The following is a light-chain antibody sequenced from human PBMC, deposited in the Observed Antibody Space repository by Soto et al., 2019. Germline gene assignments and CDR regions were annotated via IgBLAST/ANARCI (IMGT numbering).Light chain of an antibody. CDR1: QTISSW. J-gene: IGKJ1*01. CDR3: QHYNSYSEA. V-gene: IGKV1-5*03. CDR2: KAS. Sequence: DIQMTQSPSTLSGSVGGGFTITCRASQTISSWLAWYQQKPGKAPKLLIYKASTLKSGVPSRFSGSGSGTEFTLTISSLQPDDFATYYCQHYNSYSEAFGQGTKVDIK.